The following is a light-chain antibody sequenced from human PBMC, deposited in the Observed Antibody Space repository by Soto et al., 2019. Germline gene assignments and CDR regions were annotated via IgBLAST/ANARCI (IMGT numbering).Light chain of an antibody. V-gene: IGLV2-14*01. CDR3: SSYTSTSTPV. J-gene: IGLJ3*02. Sequence: QSALTQPASVSGSPGQSINISCTGTSGDVGGYNYVSWYQQHPGKAPKLITYNVSNRPSGVSNRFSGSKSGNTASLTISGLQAEDEADYYCSSYTSTSTPVFGGGTKLTVL. CDR1: SGDVGGYNY. CDR2: NVS.